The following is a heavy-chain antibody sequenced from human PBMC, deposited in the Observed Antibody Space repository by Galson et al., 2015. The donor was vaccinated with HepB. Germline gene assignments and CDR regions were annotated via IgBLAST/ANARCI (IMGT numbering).Heavy chain of an antibody. Sequence: SLRLSCAASGFTVSSNYMSWVRQAPGKGLEWVSVIYSGGSTYYADSVKGRFTISRHNSKNTLYLQMNSLRAEDTAVYYCARDPGHYGDTSSISWGQGTLVTVSS. CDR2: IYSGGST. V-gene: IGHV3-53*04. CDR1: GFTVSSNY. CDR3: ARDPGHYGDTSSIS. D-gene: IGHD4-17*01. J-gene: IGHJ5*02.